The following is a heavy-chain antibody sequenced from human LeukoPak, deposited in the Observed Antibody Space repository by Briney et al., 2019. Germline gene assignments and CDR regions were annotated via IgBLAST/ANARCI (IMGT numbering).Heavy chain of an antibody. CDR3: ARGRFLEWLFPPYFDY. J-gene: IGHJ4*02. CDR2: IYTSGST. CDR1: GGSISSYY. Sequence: SETLSLTCTVSGGSISSYYWSWIRQPAGKGLEWIGRIYTSGSTDYNPSLKSRVTISVDTSKNQFSLKLSSVTAADTAVYYCARGRFLEWLFPPYFDYWGQGTLVTVSS. D-gene: IGHD3-3*01. V-gene: IGHV4-4*07.